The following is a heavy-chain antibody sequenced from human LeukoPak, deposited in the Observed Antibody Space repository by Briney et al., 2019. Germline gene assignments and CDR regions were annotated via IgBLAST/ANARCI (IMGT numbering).Heavy chain of an antibody. CDR3: ARLLYFGSGRPHNWFDP. J-gene: IGHJ5*02. D-gene: IGHD3-10*01. V-gene: IGHV4-59*01. CDR1: GAPIKSYY. CDR2: IFYSGST. Sequence: SETLSLTCTVSGAPIKSYYWGWIRQPPGKGLEWIGEIFYSGSTKYNPSLKSRVIMSIDTSKNHFSLRVNSVTAADTAVYYCARLLYFGSGRPHNWFDPWGQGTLVTVSS.